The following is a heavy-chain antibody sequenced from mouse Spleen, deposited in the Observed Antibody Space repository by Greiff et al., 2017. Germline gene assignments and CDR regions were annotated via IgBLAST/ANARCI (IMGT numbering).Heavy chain of an antibody. V-gene: IGHV1-26*01. CDR1: GYTFTDYY. J-gene: IGHJ4*01. CDR3: ARSIYYYGSSPYYYAMDY. CDR2: INPNNGGT. Sequence: EVQLQQSGPELVKPGASVKISCKASGYTFTDYYMNWVKQSHGKSLEWIGDINPNNGGTSYNQKFKGKATLTVDKSSSTAYMELRSLTSEDSAVYYCARSIYYYGSSPYYYAMDYWGQGTSVTVSS. D-gene: IGHD1-1*01.